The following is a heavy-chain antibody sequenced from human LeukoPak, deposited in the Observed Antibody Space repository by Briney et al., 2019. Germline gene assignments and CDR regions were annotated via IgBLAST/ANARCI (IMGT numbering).Heavy chain of an antibody. V-gene: IGHV3-74*01. D-gene: IGHD3-3*01. CDR1: GFTFSRHR. CDR3: AREDLWEGAFDY. Sequence: PGGSLRLSCAASGFTFSRHRMHWVRQGAGKGLVWVSRIKSDGTYTAHADSVKGRFTISRDNAKNTLYLQMNSLRVDDTAVYYCAREDLWEGAFDYWGQGTLVTVSS. CDR2: IKSDGTYT. J-gene: IGHJ4*02.